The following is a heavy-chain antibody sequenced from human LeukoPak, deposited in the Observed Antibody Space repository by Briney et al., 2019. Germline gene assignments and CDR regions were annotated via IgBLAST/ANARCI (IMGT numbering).Heavy chain of an antibody. V-gene: IGHV1-2*02. CDR1: GYTFTGYY. CDR2: INPNSGGT. CDR3: ASSDSGSYLYYFDY. J-gene: IGHJ4*02. Sequence: ASVKVSCKASGYTFTGYYMHWLRQSPGQGLEWMGWINPNSGGTNYAQKFQGRVTMTRDTSISTAYMELSRLRSDDTAVYYCASSDSGSYLYYFDYWGQGTLVTVSS. D-gene: IGHD1-26*01.